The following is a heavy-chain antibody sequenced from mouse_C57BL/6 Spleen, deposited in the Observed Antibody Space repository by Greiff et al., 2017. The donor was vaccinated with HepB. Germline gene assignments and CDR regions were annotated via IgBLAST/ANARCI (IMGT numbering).Heavy chain of an antibody. CDR2: IYPRDGST. CDR1: GYTFTDHT. Sequence: VQLQQSDAELVKPGASVKISCKVSGYTFTDHTIHWMKQRPEQGLDWIGYIYPRDGSTKYNEKFKGKATLTADKSSSTAYMRLNSLTSEESAVYCCARRRGGGPYAMDYWGQGTSVTVAS. D-gene: IGHD1-1*02. V-gene: IGHV1-78*01. J-gene: IGHJ4*01. CDR3: ARRRGGGPYAMDY.